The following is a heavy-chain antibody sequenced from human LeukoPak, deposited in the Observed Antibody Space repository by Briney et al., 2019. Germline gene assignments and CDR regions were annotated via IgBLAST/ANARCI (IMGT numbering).Heavy chain of an antibody. V-gene: IGHV4-38-2*02. CDR1: GYSISSAYY. CDR2: IYHSGST. Sequence: PSETLSLTCTVSGYSISSAYYWGYIRQTPGKGMEWIGSIYHSGSTYYNASLRSRVTMSVDTSKNQFSLKLRSVTAADTAVYYCARDRIYGSGSDHFDYWGQGTLVTVSS. J-gene: IGHJ4*02. D-gene: IGHD3-10*01. CDR3: ARDRIYGSGSDHFDY.